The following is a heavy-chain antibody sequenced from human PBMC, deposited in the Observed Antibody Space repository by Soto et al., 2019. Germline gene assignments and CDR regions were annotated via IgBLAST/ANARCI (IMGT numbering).Heavy chain of an antibody. CDR1: GGTFGSYT. Sequence: QVQLVQSGAEVKKPGSSVKVSCKASGGTFGSYTISWVRQAPGQGLEWMGRIIPILGIANYAQKFQGRVTIAADKSTSTAYMELSSLRSEDTAVYYCATVIADRTESAYYYYMDVWGKGTTVTVSS. CDR3: ATVIADRTESAYYYYMDV. D-gene: IGHD6-13*01. V-gene: IGHV1-69*02. CDR2: IIPILGIA. J-gene: IGHJ6*03.